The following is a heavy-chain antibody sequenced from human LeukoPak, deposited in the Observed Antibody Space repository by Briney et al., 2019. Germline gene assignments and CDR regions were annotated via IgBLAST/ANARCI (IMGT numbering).Heavy chain of an antibody. CDR2: IDGGGGRT. J-gene: IGHJ4*02. V-gene: IGHV3-23*01. CDR3: AKDFYDSSGSRYDY. D-gene: IGHD3-22*01. CDR1: GFTFSSNG. Sequence: GRSLRLSCAASGFTFSSNGMHWVRQAPGVGLEWVSAIDGGGGRTWHADSVRGRFTISRDNSKNTLFMQMNSLRAEDTAVYYCAKDFYDSSGSRYDYWGQGTLVTVSS.